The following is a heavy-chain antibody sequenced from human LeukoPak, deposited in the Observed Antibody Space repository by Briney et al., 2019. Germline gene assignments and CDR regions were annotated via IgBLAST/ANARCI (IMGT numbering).Heavy chain of an antibody. CDR3: AREGRYGSGSYETY. D-gene: IGHD3-10*01. CDR2: IYYSGST. Sequence: PSETLSLTCTVSGGSISSYYWSWIRQPPGKGLEWIGYIYYSGSTNYNPSLKSRVTISVDTSKNQFSLKLSSVTAADTAVYYCAREGRYGSGSYETYWGQGTLVTVSS. V-gene: IGHV4-59*12. CDR1: GGSISSYY. J-gene: IGHJ4*02.